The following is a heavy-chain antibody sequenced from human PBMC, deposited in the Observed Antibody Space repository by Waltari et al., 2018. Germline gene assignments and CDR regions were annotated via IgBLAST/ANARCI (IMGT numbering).Heavy chain of an antibody. Sequence: QVQLVESGGGVVQPGRSLRLSCAASGLPFSSYGMHWVRQAPGKGLEWVAVISYDGSNKYYADSVKGRFTISRDNSKNTLYLQMNSLRAEDTAVYYCVRDGYNKFAAFDIWGQGTMVTVSS. V-gene: IGHV3-30*03. J-gene: IGHJ3*02. CDR2: ISYDGSNK. D-gene: IGHD2-21*01. CDR1: GLPFSSYG. CDR3: VRDGYNKFAAFDI.